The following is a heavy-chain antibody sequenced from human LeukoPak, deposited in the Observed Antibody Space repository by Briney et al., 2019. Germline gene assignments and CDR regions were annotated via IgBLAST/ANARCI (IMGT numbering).Heavy chain of an antibody. CDR1: GFTFSSYS. V-gene: IGHV3-21*01. Sequence: PGGSLRLSCAASGFTFSSYSMNWVRQAPGKGLEWVSSISSSSSYIYYADSVKGRFTISRDNAKNSLYLQMNSLRAEDTAVYYCARDPAAAETNYYMDVWGIGTTVTVSS. D-gene: IGHD6-13*01. CDR3: ARDPAAAETNYYMDV. CDR2: ISSSSSYI. J-gene: IGHJ6*03.